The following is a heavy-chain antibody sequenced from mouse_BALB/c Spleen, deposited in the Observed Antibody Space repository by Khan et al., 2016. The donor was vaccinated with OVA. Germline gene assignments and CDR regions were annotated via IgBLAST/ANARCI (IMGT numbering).Heavy chain of an antibody. V-gene: IGHV1-7*01. CDR2: INPSTGYT. CDR1: GYTFTSYW. Sequence: QVQLKQSGAELAKPGASVKMSCKASGYTFTSYWMHWVKQRPGQGLEWIGYINPSTGYTEYNQRFKDKTTLTADKSSSPAYLQLSSLTSEESAVXYCANHGSSSAWLTYWGQGTLVTVSA. D-gene: IGHD1-1*01. CDR3: ANHGSSSAWLTY. J-gene: IGHJ3*01.